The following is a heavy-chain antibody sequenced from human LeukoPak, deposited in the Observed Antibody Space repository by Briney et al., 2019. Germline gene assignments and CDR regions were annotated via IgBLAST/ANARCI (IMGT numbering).Heavy chain of an antibody. CDR2: IGGRDGGT. J-gene: IGHJ4*01. Sequence: AGGSLRLSCAASGFIFSNYAMSWVRQAPGKGLEWVSAIGGRDGGTYYADSVKGRFTVSRDDPKNTLYLQMNTLRVEDTAVYYCAKWGDYDILTGYYDSDYWGRGTLVTVSS. D-gene: IGHD3-9*01. CDR1: GFIFSNYA. V-gene: IGHV3-23*01. CDR3: AKWGDYDILTGYYDSDY.